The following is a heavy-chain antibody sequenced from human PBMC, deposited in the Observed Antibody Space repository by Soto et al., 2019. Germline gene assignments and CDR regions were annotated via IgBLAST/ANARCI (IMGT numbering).Heavy chain of an antibody. J-gene: IGHJ3*01. CDR3: GGRTVSSSWTVDV. D-gene: IGHD4-4*01. CDR2: ISGTAGRT. V-gene: IGHV3-23*01. CDR1: GWIFTKKA. Sequence: GSRRLSGAASGWIFTKKAMTWVLQAPGKGLEWLSGISGTAGRTYYADSVKGRFTISRDTSKNTVYLQMNSLRAEDTAIYYCGGRTVSSSWTVDVWGRGTMVTVSS.